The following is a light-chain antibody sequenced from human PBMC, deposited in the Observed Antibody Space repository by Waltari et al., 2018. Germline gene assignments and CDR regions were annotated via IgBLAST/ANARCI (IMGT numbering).Light chain of an antibody. CDR2: GAS. V-gene: IGKV3-20*01. CDR3: QQYGSSPPIYT. J-gene: IGKJ2*01. CDR1: QSVSSSY. Sequence: EIVLTQSPGTLSLSPGERATLSCRARQSVSSSYLAWYQQKPGQAPRLLIYGASSRATGIPDRFSGSGSGTDFTLTISRLEPEGFAVYYCQQYGSSPPIYTFGQGTKLEIK.